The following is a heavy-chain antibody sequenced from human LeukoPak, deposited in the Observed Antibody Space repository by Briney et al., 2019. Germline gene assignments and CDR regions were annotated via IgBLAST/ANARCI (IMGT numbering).Heavy chain of an antibody. V-gene: IGHV3-23*01. J-gene: IGHJ4*02. Sequence: GGSLRLSCAASGFIVNTNYMNWVRQAPGKGLEWVSAISGSGGSTYYADSVKGRFTISRDNSKNTLYLQMNSLRAEDTAVYYCAKVYFWSGYYHFDYWGQGTLVTVSS. CDR3: AKVYFWSGYYHFDY. CDR1: GFIVNTNY. CDR2: ISGSGGST. D-gene: IGHD3-3*01.